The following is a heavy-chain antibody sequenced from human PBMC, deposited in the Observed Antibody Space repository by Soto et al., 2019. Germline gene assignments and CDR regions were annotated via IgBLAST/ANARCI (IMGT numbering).Heavy chain of an antibody. D-gene: IGHD4-4*01. V-gene: IGHV3-74*01. CDR1: EFTFSNYW. Sequence: VSLRLSCAASEFTFSNYWMHWVRQAAGKGLVWVSRINSDGSSTSYADSVKGRFTISRDNAKNTLYLQMNSLRVEDTAVYYCARDRGTETTYWFDPWGQGTVVTVSS. CDR3: ARDRGTETTYWFDP. CDR2: INSDGSST. J-gene: IGHJ5*02.